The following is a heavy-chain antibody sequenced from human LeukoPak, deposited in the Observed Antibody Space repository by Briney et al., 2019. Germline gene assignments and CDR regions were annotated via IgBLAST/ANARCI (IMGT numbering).Heavy chain of an antibody. CDR1: GYTFTSYD. V-gene: IGHV1-8*01. J-gene: IGHJ4*02. CDR2: MNPNSGNT. Sequence: ASVKVSCKASGYTFTSYDINWVRQATGQGLEWMGWMNPNSGNTGYAQKFQGRVTMTEDTSTDTAYMELSSLRSEDTAVYYCATASSSWYLAYFDYWGQGTLVTVSS. CDR3: ATASSSWYLAYFDY. D-gene: IGHD6-13*01.